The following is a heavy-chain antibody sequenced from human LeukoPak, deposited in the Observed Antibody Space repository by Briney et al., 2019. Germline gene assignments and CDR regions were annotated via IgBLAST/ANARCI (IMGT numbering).Heavy chain of an antibody. D-gene: IGHD3-22*01. V-gene: IGHV1-18*01. Sequence: GASVKVSCKASGYTFTSYGISWVRQAPGQGLEWMGWISAYNGNTNYAQKLQGRVTMTTDTSTSTAYMELSSLRSEDTAVYYCAKDRYPYYYDHAFDLWGQGTMVTVSS. CDR1: GYTFTSYG. CDR2: ISAYNGNT. J-gene: IGHJ3*01. CDR3: AKDRYPYYYDHAFDL.